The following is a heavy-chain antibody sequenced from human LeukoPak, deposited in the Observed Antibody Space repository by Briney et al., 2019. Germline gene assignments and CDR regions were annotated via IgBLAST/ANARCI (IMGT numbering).Heavy chain of an antibody. D-gene: IGHD6-19*01. V-gene: IGHV4-59*12. CDR3: ARGLVYSSGYYYGMDV. J-gene: IGHJ6*02. Sequence: PYETLSLTCTVSGGSISSYYWSWIRQPPGKGLEWIGSIYYSGSTNYNPSLKSRVTMSVDTSKNQFSLKLSSVTAADTAVYYCARGLVYSSGYYYGMDVWGQGTTVTVSS. CDR2: IYYSGST. CDR1: GGSISSYY.